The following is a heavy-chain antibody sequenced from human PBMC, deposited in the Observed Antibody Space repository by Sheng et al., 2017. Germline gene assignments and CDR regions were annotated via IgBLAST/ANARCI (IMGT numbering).Heavy chain of an antibody. CDR2: IYHSGST. CDR1: GYSISSGYY. Sequence: QVQLQESGPGLVKPSETLSLTCAVSGYSISSGYYWGWIRQPPGKGLEWIGSIYHSGSTYYNPSLKSRVTISVDTSKNQFSLKLSSVTAADTAVYYCARAPRVIASFDPWGQGTLVTVSS. D-gene: IGHD2-21*01. V-gene: IGHV4-38-2*01. J-gene: IGHJ5*02. CDR3: ARAPRVIASFDP.